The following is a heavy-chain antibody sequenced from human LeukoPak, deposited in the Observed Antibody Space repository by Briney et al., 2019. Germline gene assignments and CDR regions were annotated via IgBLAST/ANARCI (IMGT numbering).Heavy chain of an antibody. J-gene: IGHJ4*02. Sequence: ASVKVSCKASGYTFTSYYMHWVRQAPGQGLEWMGIINPSGGSTSYAQKFQGRVTMTRDTSTSTVYMELSSLRSEDTAVYYCARDREITMARGVIGGYFDYWGQGTLVTVSS. CDR2: INPSGGST. V-gene: IGHV1-46*01. CDR1: GYTFTSYY. D-gene: IGHD3-10*01. CDR3: ARDREITMARGVIGGYFDY.